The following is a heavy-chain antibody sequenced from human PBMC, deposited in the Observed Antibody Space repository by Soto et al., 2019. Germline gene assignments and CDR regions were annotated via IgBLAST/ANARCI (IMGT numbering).Heavy chain of an antibody. D-gene: IGHD5-18*01. CDR2: INHSGST. CDR1: GGSFSGYY. Sequence: NPSETLSLTCAVYGGSFSGYYWSWIRQPPGKGLEWIGEINHSGSTNYNPSLKSRVTISVDTSKNQFSLKLSSVTAADTAVYYCARFIVYSYGYHRLRLAYCGQGSLVPVSS. V-gene: IGHV4-34*01. CDR3: ARFIVYSYGYHRLRLAY. J-gene: IGHJ1*01.